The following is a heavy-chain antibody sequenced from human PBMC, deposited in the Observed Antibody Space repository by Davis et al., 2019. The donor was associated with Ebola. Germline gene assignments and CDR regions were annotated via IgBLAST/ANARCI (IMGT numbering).Heavy chain of an antibody. CDR1: GGSFSGYY. J-gene: IGHJ4*02. CDR2: IIDSGST. Sequence: MPSETLSLTCAVYGGSFSGYYWSWIRQSPGKGLEWIGEIIDSGSTNYNPSLKSRVSISLDRSKTQFSLKVTSLTAADTAVYYCARTTRGSGWFVDYWGQGTLVTVSS. V-gene: IGHV4-34*12. CDR3: ARTTRGSGWFVDY. D-gene: IGHD6-19*01.